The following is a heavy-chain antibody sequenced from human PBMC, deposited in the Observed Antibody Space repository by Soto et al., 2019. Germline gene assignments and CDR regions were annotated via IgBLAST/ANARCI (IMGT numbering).Heavy chain of an antibody. V-gene: IGHV3-48*03. Sequence: EVYLVESGGGLVQPGGSLRLSCEGSGFTFRNDEMNWVRQSPGKGPEWIAYIQDRGSPTYYADSVKGRFTISRDNAKNSLYLQMIRLTVEDTGVYYCARGWHHGWHFGYWGQGALVTVSS. CDR1: GFTFRNDE. D-gene: IGHD6-19*01. CDR3: ARGWHHGWHFGY. J-gene: IGHJ4*02. CDR2: IQDRGSPT.